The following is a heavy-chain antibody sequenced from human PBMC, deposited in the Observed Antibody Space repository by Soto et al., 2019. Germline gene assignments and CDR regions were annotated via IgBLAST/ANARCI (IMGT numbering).Heavy chain of an antibody. CDR2: IIPVFGTA. D-gene: IGHD1-26*01. CDR1: GGVFRNYA. V-gene: IGHV1-69*01. CDR3: ARDRWGSYSFDS. J-gene: IGHJ5*01. Sequence: QVQLVQSGAEVKKPGSSVKVSCKASGGVFRNYAINWVRQAPGQGLEWMGGIIPVFGTADYPQKFQGRVTITADESTTTAYMALTSLKTADTAVYFCARDRWGSYSFDSWGQGTLVTVAS.